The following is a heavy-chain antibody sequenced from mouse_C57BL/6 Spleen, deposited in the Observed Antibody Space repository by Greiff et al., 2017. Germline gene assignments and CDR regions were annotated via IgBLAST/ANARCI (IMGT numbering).Heavy chain of an antibody. CDR3: ARQLRLPRYAMDY. D-gene: IGHD3-2*02. CDR2: IYPGDGDT. J-gene: IGHJ4*01. Sequence: QVQLQQSGPELVKPGASVKISCKASGYAFSSSWMNWVKQRPGKGLEWIGRIYPGDGDTNYNGKFKGKATLTADKSSSTAYMQLSSLTSEDSAVYFCARQLRLPRYAMDYWGQGTSVTVSS. CDR1: GYAFSSSW. V-gene: IGHV1-82*01.